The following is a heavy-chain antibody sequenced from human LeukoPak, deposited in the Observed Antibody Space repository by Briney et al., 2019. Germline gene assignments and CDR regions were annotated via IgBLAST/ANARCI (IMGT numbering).Heavy chain of an antibody. CDR2: ISAYNGNT. D-gene: IGHD6-13*01. CDR3: ASGAAAGIDAFDI. V-gene: IGHV1-18*01. J-gene: IGHJ3*02. CDR1: GYTFTSYG. Sequence: GASVKVSCKASGYTFTSYGISWVRQAPGQGLEWMGWISAYNGNTNDAQKLQGRVTMTTDTSTSTAYMELRSPRSDDTAVYYCASGAAAGIDAFDIWGQGTMVTVSS.